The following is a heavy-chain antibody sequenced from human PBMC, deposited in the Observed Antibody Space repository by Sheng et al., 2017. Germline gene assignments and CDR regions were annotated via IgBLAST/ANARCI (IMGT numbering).Heavy chain of an antibody. CDR1: GYPLTSFF. Sequence: QVQMLQSGAEVTKPGASVRVSCRASGYPLTSFFIHWVRLAPGQGLEWMGIINPHDGSTNYAQKFRGRLTVTRDTSTSTVYMNMSRLRSDDTAVYYCARYSGITTNWTPWGQGTLVTV. J-gene: IGHJ4*02. CDR3: ARYSGITTNWTP. CDR2: INPHDGST. V-gene: IGHV1-46*01. D-gene: IGHD1-26*01.